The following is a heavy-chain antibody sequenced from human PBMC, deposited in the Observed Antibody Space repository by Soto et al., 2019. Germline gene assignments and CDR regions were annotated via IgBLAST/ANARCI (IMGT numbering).Heavy chain of an antibody. CDR3: ARGWGRIFDY. D-gene: IGHD7-27*01. CDR2: INHSGST. J-gene: IGHJ4*02. Sequence: QVQLQQWGAGLLKPSETLSLTCAVYGGSFSGYYWNWIRQPPGKGLEWIGEINHSGSTNYNPSLXSXAXTXXATSKNQFSLKLSSVTAADTAVYYCARGWGRIFDYWGQGTLVTVSS. CDR1: GGSFSGYY. V-gene: IGHV4-34*01.